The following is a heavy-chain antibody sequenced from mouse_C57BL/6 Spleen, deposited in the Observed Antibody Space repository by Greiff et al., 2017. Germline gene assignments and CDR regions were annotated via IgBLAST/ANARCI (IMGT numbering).Heavy chain of an antibody. J-gene: IGHJ2*01. D-gene: IGHD3-2*02. Sequence: QVQLQQPGAELVKPGASVKLSCKASGYTFTSYWMQWVKQRPGQGLEWIGEIDPSDSYTNYNQKFKGKATLTVDKSSSTAYMQLSSLTSEDSAVYYCARQLREPFDYWGQGTTLTVSS. V-gene: IGHV1-50*01. CDR1: GYTFTSYW. CDR2: IDPSDSYT. CDR3: ARQLREPFDY.